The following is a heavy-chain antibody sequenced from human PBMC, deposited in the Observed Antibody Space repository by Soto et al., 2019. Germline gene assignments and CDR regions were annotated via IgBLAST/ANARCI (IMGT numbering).Heavy chain of an antibody. V-gene: IGHV4-34*01. Sequence: PSETLSLTCAVYGGSFSGYYWSWIRQPPGKGLEWIGEINHSGSTNYNPSLKSRVTISVDTSKNQFSLKLSSVTAADTAVYYCARVSPGGYFDYWGQGTLVTVSS. CDR3: ARVSPGGYFDY. J-gene: IGHJ4*02. D-gene: IGHD3-10*01. CDR2: INHSGST. CDR1: GGSFSGYY.